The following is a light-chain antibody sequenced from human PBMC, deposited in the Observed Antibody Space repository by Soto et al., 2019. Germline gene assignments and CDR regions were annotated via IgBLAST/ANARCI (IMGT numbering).Light chain of an antibody. CDR1: SSDVGGYKY. Sequence: QSALTQPPSASGSPGQSVTISCTGTSSDVGGYKYVSWYQQHPGKAPKVMIYEVSKRPSGVPDRFSGSKSGNTASLTVSGLQAEDEADYYCSSYEATYNLRVFGGGTKVTVL. CDR2: EVS. CDR3: SSYEATYNLRV. V-gene: IGLV2-8*01. J-gene: IGLJ3*02.